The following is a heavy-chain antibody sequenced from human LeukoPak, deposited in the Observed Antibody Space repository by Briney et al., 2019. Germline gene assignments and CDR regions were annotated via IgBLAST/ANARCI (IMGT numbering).Heavy chain of an antibody. J-gene: IGHJ4*02. CDR1: GFTFSSFA. V-gene: IGHV3-23*01. CDR3: AKAYGSGIYYNYFDY. CDR2: ISGGGGST. D-gene: IGHD3-10*01. Sequence: GRPLRLSCSASGFTFSSFAMTWVRQAPGKGLEWVSSISGGGGSTYYADSVKGRFTISRDSSKNTLYLQMNSLRAEDTAVYYCAKAYGSGIYYNYFDYWGQGTLVTVSS.